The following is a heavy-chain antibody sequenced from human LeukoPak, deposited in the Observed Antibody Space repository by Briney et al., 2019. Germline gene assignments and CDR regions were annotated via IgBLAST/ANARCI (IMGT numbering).Heavy chain of an antibody. D-gene: IGHD1-26*01. Sequence: PGGSLRLSCAASGFTFSRNGMHWVRQAPDKGLEWVALIYYDGGNKYYEDSVKGRFTISRDNSKNMLYLQMNSLRAEDTAVYYCARDLLYSGSYSWYFDLWGRGIPVTVSS. J-gene: IGHJ2*01. CDR2: IYYDGGNK. V-gene: IGHV3-33*01. CDR3: ARDLLYSGSYSWYFDL. CDR1: GFTFSRNG.